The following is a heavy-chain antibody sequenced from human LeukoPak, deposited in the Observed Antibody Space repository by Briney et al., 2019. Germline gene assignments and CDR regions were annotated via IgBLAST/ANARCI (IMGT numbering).Heavy chain of an antibody. CDR2: IRYDGSNK. V-gene: IGHV3-30*02. J-gene: IGHJ4*02. CDR3: AKDAEMTTTIED. CDR1: GFTFSTHG. Sequence: PGGSLTLPCGASGFTFSTHGMHWVRQAPGQGLEWVAIIRYDGSNKYYADTVKGRFTIARDNSKNTLYLQRNNLRAEDTAVYYCAKDAEMTTTIEDWGQGTLVTVSS. D-gene: IGHD5-12*01.